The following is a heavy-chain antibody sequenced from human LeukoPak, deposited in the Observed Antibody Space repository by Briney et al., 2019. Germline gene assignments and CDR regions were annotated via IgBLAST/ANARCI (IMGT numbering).Heavy chain of an antibody. Sequence: PETLSLTCAVYGGSFSSYYWSWIRQPPGKGLEWIGEINHRGSTNYNPSLKSRVTISVDTSKNQFSLKLSSVTAADTAVYYCARGLGAAAAYWGQGTLVTVSS. CDR1: GGSFSSYY. J-gene: IGHJ4*02. V-gene: IGHV4-34*01. CDR2: INHRGST. D-gene: IGHD6-13*01. CDR3: ARGLGAAAAY.